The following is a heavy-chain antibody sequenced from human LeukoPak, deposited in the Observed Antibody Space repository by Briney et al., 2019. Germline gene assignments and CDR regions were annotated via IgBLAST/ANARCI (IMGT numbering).Heavy chain of an antibody. CDR2: ISYDGSKK. CDR1: RLSISDYG. CDR3: AKALWFGEFVAGTVYYHYGMDV. V-gene: IGHV3-30*18. Sequence: GGSLRLSCAASRLSISDYGMHWVRQAPGKGLDWVAVISYDGSKKYYANSVRGRFTISRDNSKNTLYLQMNNLRAEDTAVYYCAKALWFGEFVAGTVYYHYGMDVWGQGTTVIVSS. D-gene: IGHD3-10*01. J-gene: IGHJ6*02.